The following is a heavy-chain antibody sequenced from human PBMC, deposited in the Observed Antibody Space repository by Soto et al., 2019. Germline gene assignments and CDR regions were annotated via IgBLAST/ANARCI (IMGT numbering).Heavy chain of an antibody. CDR3: ATAMCSGGSCRLSNWFDP. D-gene: IGHD2-15*01. CDR1: GYTFTGYY. V-gene: IGHV1-2*02. CDR2: INPNSGGT. Sequence: ASVKVSCTASGYTFTGYYMHWVRQAPGQGLEWMGWINPNSGGTNYAQKFQGRVTMTRDTSISTAHMELSRLRSDDTAVYSSATAMCSGGSCRLSNWFDPCDQGNRIIVSS. J-gene: IGHJ5*02.